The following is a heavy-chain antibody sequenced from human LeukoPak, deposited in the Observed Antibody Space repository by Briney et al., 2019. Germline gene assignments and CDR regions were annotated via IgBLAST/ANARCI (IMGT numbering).Heavy chain of an antibody. CDR2: IRYDGSNK. CDR3: ARDDSSGYPTDY. V-gene: IGHV3-30*02. D-gene: IGHD3-22*01. CDR1: GFTFSSYG. J-gene: IGHJ4*02. Sequence: GGSLRLSCAASGFTFSSYGMHWVRQAPGKGLEWVAFIRYDGSNKYYADSVKGRFTISRDNSKNTLYLQMNSLRAEDTAVYYCARDDSSGYPTDYWGQGTLVTVSS.